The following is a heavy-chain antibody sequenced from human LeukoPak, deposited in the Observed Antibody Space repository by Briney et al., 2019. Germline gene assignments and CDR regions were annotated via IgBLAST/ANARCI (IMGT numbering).Heavy chain of an antibody. D-gene: IGHD6-13*01. CDR3: ARGIADYFDY. CDR1: GFTFSSYS. V-gene: IGHV3-21*01. CDR2: ISSSSSYI. Sequence: PGGSLRLSCAASGFTFSSYSMNWVRQAPGKGLEWVSSISSSSSYIYYADSVKGRFTISRDNAKNSLYLQMNSLRAEDAAVYYCARGIADYFDYWGQGTLVTVSS. J-gene: IGHJ4*02.